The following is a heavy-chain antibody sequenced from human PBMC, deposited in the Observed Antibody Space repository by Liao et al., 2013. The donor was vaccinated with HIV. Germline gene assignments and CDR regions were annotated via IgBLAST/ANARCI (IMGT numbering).Heavy chain of an antibody. CDR2: IYTSGST. V-gene: IGHV4-4*07. CDR3: ARVGYCSSTSCYTDAFDI. J-gene: IGHJ3*02. D-gene: IGHD2-2*02. Sequence: QVQLQESGPGLVKPSETLSLTCTVSGGSISSYYWSWIRQPAGKGLEWIGRIYTSGSTNYNPSLKSRVTMSVDTSKNQFSLKLSSVTAADTAVYYCARVGYCSSTSCYTDAFDIWGQGTMVTVSS. CDR1: GGSISSYY.